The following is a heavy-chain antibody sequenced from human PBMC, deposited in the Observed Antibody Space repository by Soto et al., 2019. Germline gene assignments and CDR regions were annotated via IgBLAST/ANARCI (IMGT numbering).Heavy chain of an antibody. CDR3: ARLMSDYDILTGYYRRRLSRYYIDY. D-gene: IGHD3-9*01. J-gene: IGHJ4*02. V-gene: IGHV1-18*01. CDR1: GYTFTSYG. Sequence: GASVKVSCKASGYTFTSYGISWVRQAPGQGLECVGWISVYNGNTDYAQKFQGRVTMTTDTSTSTAYMEMRSLTSDDTAVYYCARLMSDYDILTGYYRRRLSRYYIDYWGQGTLVTVSS. CDR2: ISVYNGNT.